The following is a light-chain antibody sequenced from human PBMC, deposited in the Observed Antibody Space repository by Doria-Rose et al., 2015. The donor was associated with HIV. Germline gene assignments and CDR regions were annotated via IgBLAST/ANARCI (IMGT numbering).Light chain of an antibody. CDR1: QRVKSSY. J-gene: IGKJ5*01. CDR3: QQYGTSRGT. V-gene: IGKV3-20*01. CDR2: DAS. Sequence: TQSPGTLSLSPGERATLSCRASQRVKSSYLAWYQQKPGQAPRLLIYDASTRATGIPDRFSCSGSGTNVTLTISRLEPEDVAVYYCQQYGTSRGTFGQGTRLEIK.